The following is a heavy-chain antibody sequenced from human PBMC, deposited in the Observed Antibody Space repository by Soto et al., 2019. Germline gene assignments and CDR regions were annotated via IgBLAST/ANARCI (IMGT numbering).Heavy chain of an antibody. CDR3: AKITIFGVVITYGMDV. CDR1: GFTFSSYA. J-gene: IGHJ6*02. CDR2: ISGSGGST. V-gene: IGHV3-23*01. Sequence: EVQLLESGGGLVQPGGSLRLSCAASGFTFSSYAMSWVRQAPGKGLEWVSAISGSGGSTYYADSVKGRFTISRDNSKNTLYLQMNSLRAEDTAVYYCAKITIFGVVITYGMDVWGQGTTVTVSS. D-gene: IGHD3-3*01.